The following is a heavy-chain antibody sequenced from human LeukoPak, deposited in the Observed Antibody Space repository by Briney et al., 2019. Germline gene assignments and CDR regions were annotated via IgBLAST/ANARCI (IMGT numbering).Heavy chain of an antibody. J-gene: IGHJ4*02. CDR3: AREASRAGTYYFDY. Sequence: SQTLSLTCTVSAGSISSYYWSWIPQPPVKGLESIRYIYYSGSTNYNPSLKSQVTISVDTSKNQFSLKLRSVTAADTAVYFCAREASRAGTYYFDYWGQGTLLTVSS. CDR1: AGSISSYY. D-gene: IGHD3-10*01. V-gene: IGHV4-59*01. CDR2: IYYSGST.